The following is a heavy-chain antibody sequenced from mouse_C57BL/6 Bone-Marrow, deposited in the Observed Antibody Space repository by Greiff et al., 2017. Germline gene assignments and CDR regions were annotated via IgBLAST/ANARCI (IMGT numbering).Heavy chain of an antibody. V-gene: IGHV1-75*01. D-gene: IGHD1-1*01. CDR1: GYTFTDYY. Sequence: QVQLKQSGPELVKPGASVKISCKASGYTFTDYYINWVKQRPGQGLEWIGWIFPGSGTTYYNEKFKGKATLTVDKSSSTAYMLLSSLTSEDSAVYFCAHNYYDGSSYWYFDVWGTGTTVTGSS. J-gene: IGHJ1*03. CDR2: IFPGSGTT. CDR3: AHNYYDGSSYWYFDV.